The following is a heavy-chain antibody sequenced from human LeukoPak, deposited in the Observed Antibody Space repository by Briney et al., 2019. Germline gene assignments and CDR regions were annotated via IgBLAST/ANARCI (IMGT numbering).Heavy chain of an antibody. V-gene: IGHV3-30*18. CDR3: AKVRGPLYYYAIDA. Sequence: GGSLRLSCAASGFMFTNCAFHWVRQAPGKGPEWVATVSYDGKYEFYSDSVKGRFSISRNDSDNTVYLQMNSLRPEDSAVFYCAKVRGPLYYYAIDAWGQGTKVTVSS. CDR1: GFMFTNCA. D-gene: IGHD1-14*01. CDR2: VSYDGKYE. J-gene: IGHJ6*02.